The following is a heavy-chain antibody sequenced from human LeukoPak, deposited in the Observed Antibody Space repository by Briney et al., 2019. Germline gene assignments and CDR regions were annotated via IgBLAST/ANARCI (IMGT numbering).Heavy chain of an antibody. V-gene: IGHV3-7*01. CDR3: ARGTSYSPNWFDP. D-gene: IGHD2-2*01. CDR1: GFTFSSYW. Sequence: GGSLRLSYAASGFTFSSYWMSWVRQAPGKGLEWVASIKQDGSEKYYVDSVKGRFTISRDNAKNSLYLQMNSLRAEDTAVYYCARGTSYSPNWFDPWGQGTLVTVSS. J-gene: IGHJ5*02. CDR2: IKQDGSEK.